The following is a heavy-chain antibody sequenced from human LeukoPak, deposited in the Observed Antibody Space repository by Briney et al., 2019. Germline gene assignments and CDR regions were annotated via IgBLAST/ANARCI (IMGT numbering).Heavy chain of an antibody. CDR3: ARSYSSSPTFDY. CDR1: GYTFTNYY. V-gene: IGHV1-46*01. Sequence: ASVEVSCKASGYTFTNYYMHWVRQAPGQGLEWMGIINPSGGSTTYAQKFQGRVTMTRDTSTSTVYMELSSLRSEDTAVYYCARSYSSSPTFDYWGQGTLVAVSS. J-gene: IGHJ4*02. CDR2: INPSGGST. D-gene: IGHD6-6*01.